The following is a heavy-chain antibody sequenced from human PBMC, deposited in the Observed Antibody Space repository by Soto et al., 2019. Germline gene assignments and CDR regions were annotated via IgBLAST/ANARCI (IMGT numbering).Heavy chain of an antibody. J-gene: IGHJ4*02. V-gene: IGHV4-59*01. CDR1: GGSIKTYY. CDR2: VDYSGNS. CDR3: ARNWFSVAGRFHFDY. D-gene: IGHD6-19*01. Sequence: AETVSLTCTVSGGSIKTYYGSWIRQPRGKGVEWIGYVDYSGNSDSSPSLKRRVTISIDTSKKQVSLKLNSVTAADTAVYYCARNWFSVAGRFHFDYWGQGIPVTVSS.